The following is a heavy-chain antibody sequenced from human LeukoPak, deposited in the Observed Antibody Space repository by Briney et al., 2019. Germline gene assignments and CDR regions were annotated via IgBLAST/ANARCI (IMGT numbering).Heavy chain of an antibody. Sequence: SETLSLTCAVYGGSFSGYYWSWIRQPPGKGLEWIGEINHSGSTNYNPSLKSRVTISVDTSKNQFSLKVSSVTAADTAVYYFATSIAASPRGYWLDPWCQGTLVTV. D-gene: IGHD6-6*01. V-gene: IGHV4-34*01. CDR2: INHSGST. J-gene: IGHJ5*02. CDR3: ATSIAASPRGYWLDP. CDR1: GGSFSGYY.